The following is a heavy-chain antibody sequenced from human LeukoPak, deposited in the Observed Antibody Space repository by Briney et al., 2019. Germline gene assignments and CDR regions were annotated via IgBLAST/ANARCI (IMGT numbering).Heavy chain of an antibody. CDR3: ARHRALRWLQPFDY. CDR2: IYYSGST. D-gene: IGHD5-24*01. J-gene: IGHJ4*02. Sequence: SETLSLTCTVSGGSISSYYWSWIRQPPGQGLEWIGYIYYSGSTNYNPSLKSRVTISVDTSKNQFSLKLSSVTAADTAVYYCARHRALRWLQPFDYWGQGTLVTVSS. CDR1: GGSISSYY. V-gene: IGHV4-59*08.